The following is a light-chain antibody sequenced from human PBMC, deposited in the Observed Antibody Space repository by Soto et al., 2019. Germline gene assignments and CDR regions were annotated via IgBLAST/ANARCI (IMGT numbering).Light chain of an antibody. CDR3: MQGTHWPYT. J-gene: IGKJ2*01. CDR1: QSLVHSDGNTH. Sequence: DVVMTQSPLSLPVTLGQPASISCRSTQSLVHSDGNTHLNWFQQRPGQSPRRLICKVSNRDSGVVDRFSGSASGTDFTLKISRVEAEDVGVYYCMQGTHWPYTFGQGTKLEIK. CDR2: KVS. V-gene: IGKV2-30*02.